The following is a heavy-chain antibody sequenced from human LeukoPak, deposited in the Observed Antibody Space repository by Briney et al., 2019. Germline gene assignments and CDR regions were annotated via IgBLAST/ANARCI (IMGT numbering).Heavy chain of an antibody. J-gene: IGHJ4*02. Sequence: PSGTLSLTCAVSGGSISSYYWSWIRQPPGKGLEWIGYIYYSGSTNYNPSLKSRVTISVDTSKNQFSLKLSSVTAADTAVYYCARESPRTIFGVALRYYFDYWGQGTLVTVSS. V-gene: IGHV4-59*01. D-gene: IGHD3-3*01. CDR2: IYYSGST. CDR1: GGSISSYY. CDR3: ARESPRTIFGVALRYYFDY.